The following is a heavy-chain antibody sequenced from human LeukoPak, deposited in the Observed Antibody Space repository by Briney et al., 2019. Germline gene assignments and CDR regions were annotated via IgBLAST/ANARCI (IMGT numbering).Heavy chain of an antibody. D-gene: IGHD5-18*01. CDR3: AKDLRIQLWAYYYYYGMDV. CDR1: GFTFSSYC. J-gene: IGHJ6*02. Sequence: GRSLRLSCAASGFTFSSYCMHWVRQAPGRGLEWVAVISYDGSNKYYADSVKGRFTISRDNSKNTLYLQMNSLRAEDTAVYYCAKDLRIQLWAYYYYYGMDVWGQGTTVTVSS. CDR2: ISYDGSNK. V-gene: IGHV3-30*18.